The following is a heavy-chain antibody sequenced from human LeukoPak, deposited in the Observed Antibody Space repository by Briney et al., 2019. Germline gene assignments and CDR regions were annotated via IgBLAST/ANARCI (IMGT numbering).Heavy chain of an antibody. J-gene: IGHJ6*03. CDR1: GGSISSYY. V-gene: IGHV4-34*01. D-gene: IGHD4-23*01. Sequence: SETLSLTCTVSGGSISSYYWSWIRQPPGKGLEWIGEINHSGSTNYNPSLKSRVTISVDTSKNQFSLKLSSVTAADTAVYYCASYGGDYSYYYYMDVWGKGTTVTVSS. CDR2: INHSGST. CDR3: ASYGGDYSYYYYMDV.